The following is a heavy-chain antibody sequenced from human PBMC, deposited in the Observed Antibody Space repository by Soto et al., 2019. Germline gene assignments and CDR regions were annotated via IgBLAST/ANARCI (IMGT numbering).Heavy chain of an antibody. CDR3: TREASYYGAGRGVLDY. J-gene: IGHJ4*02. V-gene: IGHV3-66*01. Sequence: PGGSLRLSCAVSGFSVNDNYLSWVRQAPGKGLEWVSVIYSGGNTDYADSVRGRFTVSRDTSKNTLYLQMNRLRAEDTAVYYCTREASYYGAGRGVLDYWGQGTLVTVSS. CDR2: IYSGGNT. D-gene: IGHD3-10*01. CDR1: GFSVNDNY.